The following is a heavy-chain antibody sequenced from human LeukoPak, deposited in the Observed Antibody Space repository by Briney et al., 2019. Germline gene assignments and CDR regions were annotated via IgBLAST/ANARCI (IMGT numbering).Heavy chain of an antibody. CDR3: AKLGATLGVYNWFDP. CDR2: ISGSGGST. J-gene: IGHJ5*02. V-gene: IGHV3-23*01. CDR1: GFTFSSYA. D-gene: IGHD1-26*01. Sequence: GGSLRLSCAASGFTFSSYAMSWVRQAPGKGLEWVSSISGSGGSTYYADSVKGRFTISRDNSKNTLYLQMNSLRAEDTAVYYCAKLGATLGVYNWFDPWGQGTLVTVSS.